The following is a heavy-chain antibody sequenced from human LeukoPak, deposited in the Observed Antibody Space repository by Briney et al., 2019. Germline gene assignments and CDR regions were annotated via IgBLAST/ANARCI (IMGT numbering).Heavy chain of an antibody. CDR3: ARDLDGGFDY. Sequence: GASVKVSCKASGHTFTGYYMHWVRQAPGQGLEWMGWINPNSGGTNYAQKFQGRVTMTRDTSISTAYMELSGLRSDDTAVYYCARDLDGGFDYWGQGTLVTVSS. J-gene: IGHJ4*02. CDR1: GHTFTGYY. CDR2: INPNSGGT. V-gene: IGHV1-2*02. D-gene: IGHD3-3*01.